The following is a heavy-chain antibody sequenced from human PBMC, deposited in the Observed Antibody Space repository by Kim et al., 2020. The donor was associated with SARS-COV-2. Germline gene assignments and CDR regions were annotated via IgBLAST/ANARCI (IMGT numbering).Heavy chain of an antibody. CDR3: ARVAPKWLLHAFDI. V-gene: IGHV1-3*01. D-gene: IGHD3-22*01. Sequence: YSQKFQGRVTITRDTSASTAYMELSSLRSEDTAVYYCARVAPKWLLHAFDIWGQGTMVTVSS. J-gene: IGHJ3*02.